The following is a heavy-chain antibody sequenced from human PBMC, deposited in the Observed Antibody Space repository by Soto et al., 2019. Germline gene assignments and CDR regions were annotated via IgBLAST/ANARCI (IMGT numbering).Heavy chain of an antibody. D-gene: IGHD2-15*01. CDR2: INPSGGST. CDR1: GYTFTSYY. Sequence: EASVKVSCKASGYTFTSYYMHWVRQAPGQGLEWMGIINPSGGSTSYAQKFQGRVTMTRDTSTSTVYMELSSLRSEDTAVYYCAVCCSGGTFDYWGQGTLVTVSS. CDR3: AVCCSGGTFDY. V-gene: IGHV1-46*01. J-gene: IGHJ4*02.